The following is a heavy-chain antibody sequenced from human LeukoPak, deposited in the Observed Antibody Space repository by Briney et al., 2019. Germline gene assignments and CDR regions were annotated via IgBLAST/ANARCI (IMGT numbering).Heavy chain of an antibody. CDR1: Y. J-gene: IGHJ4*02. D-gene: IGHD5-18*01. V-gene: IGHV4-30-4*08. CDR3: ARGPYSYGYLAL. Sequence: YWIGWVRQMPGKGLEWIGYIYYSGSTYYNPSLKSRVTISVDTSKNQFSLKLSSVTAADTAVYYCARGPYSYGYLALWGQGTLVTVSS. CDR2: IYYSGST.